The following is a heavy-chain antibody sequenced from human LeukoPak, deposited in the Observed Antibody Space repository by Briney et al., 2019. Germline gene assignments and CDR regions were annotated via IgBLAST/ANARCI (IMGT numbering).Heavy chain of an antibody. CDR2: ISSSGYI. CDR1: GFTFSNYI. D-gene: IGHD6-13*01. CDR3: ARSSRVSWCSDY. J-gene: IGHJ4*02. V-gene: IGHV3-69-1*01. Sequence: PGGSLSLSCAASGFTFSNYIANWVSQAPGKGLEWVSSISSSGYIYYSDAVKCRFAISRDNHMNSLHLKMNSLRVEDTAVYYCARSSRVSWCSDYWGQGTLVTVSS.